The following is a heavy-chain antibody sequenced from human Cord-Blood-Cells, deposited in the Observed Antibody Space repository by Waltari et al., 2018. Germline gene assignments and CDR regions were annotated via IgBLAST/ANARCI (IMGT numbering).Heavy chain of an antibody. D-gene: IGHD2-8*02. V-gene: IGHV4-34*01. CDR3: ARHHCTGGVCYFDY. Sequence: QVQLQQWGAGLLKPSETLSLTCAVYGGSFSGYYWSWIRQPPGKGLEWIGEINHSGVTNYIPSLKSRGTISVDTSKNQFSLKLSSVTAADTAVYYCARHHCTGGVCYFDYWGQGTLVTVSS. J-gene: IGHJ4*02. CDR1: GGSFSGYY. CDR2: INHSGVT.